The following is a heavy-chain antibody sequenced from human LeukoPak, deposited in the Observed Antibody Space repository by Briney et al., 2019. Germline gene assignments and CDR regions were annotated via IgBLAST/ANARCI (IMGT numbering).Heavy chain of an antibody. D-gene: IGHD5-24*01. CDR1: GFTFSSYW. CDR3: ARDLGRDGYTPLDY. V-gene: IGHV3-7*01. CDR2: IKQDGSEK. J-gene: IGHJ4*02. Sequence: GGSLRLSCAASGFTFSSYWMSWVRQAPGKGLEWVANIKQDGSEKYYVDSVKGRFTISRDNAKNSLYLQMNSLRAEDTAVYYCARDLGRDGYTPLDYWGQGTLVTVSS.